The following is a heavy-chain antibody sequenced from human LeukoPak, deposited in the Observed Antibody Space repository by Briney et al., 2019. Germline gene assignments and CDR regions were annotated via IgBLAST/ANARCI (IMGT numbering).Heavy chain of an antibody. V-gene: IGHV4-61*01. Sequence: SETLSLTCTVSGGSISSGTYYWSWIRQPPGKGLEWIAYIHHSGSTSHNPSLNSRVTISLDTSKNQFSLRVTSVTAADTAVYYCARMAGGWALAFDIWGQGTMVTVSS. J-gene: IGHJ3*02. CDR1: GGSISSGTYY. CDR2: IHHSGST. D-gene: IGHD5-24*01. CDR3: ARMAGGWALAFDI.